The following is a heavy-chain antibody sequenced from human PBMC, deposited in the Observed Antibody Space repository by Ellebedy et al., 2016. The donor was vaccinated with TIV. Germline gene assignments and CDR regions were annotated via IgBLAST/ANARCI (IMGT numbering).Heavy chain of an antibody. D-gene: IGHD2-21*01. J-gene: IGHJ3*02. CDR1: GYTFTGTDYY. CDR2: INPKSGGT. CDR3: ARGFVWFSYAFDI. V-gene: IGHV1-2*02. Sequence: ASVKVSCXASGYTFTGTDYYMHWMRQAPGQGLEWMGWINPKSGGTNYARKFQGRVTMTRDTSISTAYMELSRLRSDDTAVFYCARGFVWFSYAFDIWGQGTMVTVSP.